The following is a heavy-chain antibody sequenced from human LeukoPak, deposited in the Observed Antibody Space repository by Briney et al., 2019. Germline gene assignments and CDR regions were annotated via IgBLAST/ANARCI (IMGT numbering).Heavy chain of an antibody. CDR2: IYHSGST. CDR3: ARPIAFWSGFPHNWFDP. CDR1: GYSISSGYY. Sequence: SENLSLTCAVSGYSISSGYYWGWIRQPPGKGLEWIGSIYHSGSTYYNPSLKSRVTISVDTSKNQFSLKLSSVTAADTAVYYCARPIAFWSGFPHNWFDPWGQGTLVTVSS. J-gene: IGHJ5*02. V-gene: IGHV4-38-2*01. D-gene: IGHD3-3*01.